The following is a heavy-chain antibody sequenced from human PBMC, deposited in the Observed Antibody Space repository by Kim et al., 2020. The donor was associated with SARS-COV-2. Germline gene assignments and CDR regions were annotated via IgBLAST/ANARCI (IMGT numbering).Heavy chain of an antibody. V-gene: IGHV3-23*01. CDR3: AKAIFDTCQTPCYYYCAMDV. CDR2: ISGNGGNT. D-gene: IGHD3-3*01. CDR1: GFTFSSYG. Sequence: GGSLRLSCAASGFTFSSYGTNWVRQTPGKGLEWVSGISGNGGNTYYADSVKGRFTISRDNSKNTLYLQMDGLRAEDTALYFCAKAIFDTCQTPCYYYCAMDVWGKENTVTVSS. J-gene: IGHJ6*04.